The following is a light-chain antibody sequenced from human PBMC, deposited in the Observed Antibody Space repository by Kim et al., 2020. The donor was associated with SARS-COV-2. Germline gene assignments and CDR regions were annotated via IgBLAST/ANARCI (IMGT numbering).Light chain of an antibody. V-gene: IGKV1-5*03. CDR3: QQYNSYWT. CDR2: KAS. J-gene: IGKJ1*01. Sequence: SASVGDRVTITCRASQSISSWLAWYQQKPGKALKLLIYKASSLESGVPSRFSGSGSGTEFTLTISSLQPDDFATYYCQQYNSYWTFGQGTKVDIK. CDR1: QSISSW.